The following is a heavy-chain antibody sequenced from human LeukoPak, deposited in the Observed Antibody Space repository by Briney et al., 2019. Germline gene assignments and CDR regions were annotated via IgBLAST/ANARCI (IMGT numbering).Heavy chain of an antibody. V-gene: IGHV1-18*01. Sequence: ASVKVSCKASGYTFTSYGISWVRQAPGQGLEWVGWISAYNGNTNYAQKLQGRVTMTTDTSTSTAYMELRSLRSDDTAVYYCARNPYRHLYYYDDMDVWGKGTTVTVSS. J-gene: IGHJ6*03. CDR1: GYTFTSYG. CDR2: ISAYNGNT. CDR3: ARNPYRHLYYYDDMDV.